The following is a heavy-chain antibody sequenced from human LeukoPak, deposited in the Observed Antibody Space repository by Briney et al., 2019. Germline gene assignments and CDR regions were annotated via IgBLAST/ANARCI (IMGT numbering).Heavy chain of an antibody. Sequence: GASVKVSCKASGYTFTSYGISWVRQAPGQGLEWMGWISAYNGNTNYAQKLQGRVTMTTDTSTSTAYMELRSLRSDDTAVYYCARRDCSSTGCYTNWFDPCGQGTLVTVSS. J-gene: IGHJ5*02. CDR3: ARRDCSSTGCYTNWFDP. CDR1: GYTFTSYG. V-gene: IGHV1-18*01. CDR2: ISAYNGNT. D-gene: IGHD2-2*02.